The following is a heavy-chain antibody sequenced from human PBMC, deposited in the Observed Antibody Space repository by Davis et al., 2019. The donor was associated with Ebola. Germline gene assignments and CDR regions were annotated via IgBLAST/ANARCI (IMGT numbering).Heavy chain of an antibody. J-gene: IGHJ4*02. CDR2: IWYDGSNK. Sequence: GGSLRLSCAASGFTFSSYAMHWVRQAPGKGLEWVAVIWYDGSNKYYADSVKGRFTISRDNSKNTLYLQMNSLRAEDTAVYYCARDEGPGGVIDLYYFDYWGQGTLVTVSS. V-gene: IGHV3-33*08. CDR3: ARDEGPGGVIDLYYFDY. CDR1: GFTFSSYA. D-gene: IGHD3-16*02.